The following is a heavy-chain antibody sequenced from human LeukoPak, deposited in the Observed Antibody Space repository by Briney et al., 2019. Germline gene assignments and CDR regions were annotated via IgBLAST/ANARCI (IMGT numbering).Heavy chain of an antibody. CDR2: IYYSGST. D-gene: IGHD2-8*01. Sequence: SETLSLTCSVSGGSLSSYYWSWLRQPPGKGLEWIGYIYYSGSTNYNPSLKSRVTISVDTSKNQFSLKLSSVTAADTAVYYCARRVYTGGMDVWGQGTTVTVSS. CDR1: GGSLSSYY. V-gene: IGHV4-59*01. J-gene: IGHJ6*02. CDR3: ARRVYTGGMDV.